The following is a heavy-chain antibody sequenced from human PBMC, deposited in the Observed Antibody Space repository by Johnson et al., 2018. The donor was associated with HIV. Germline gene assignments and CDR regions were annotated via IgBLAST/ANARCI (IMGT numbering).Heavy chain of an antibody. CDR2: LSGSCDST. Sequence: VQLVESGGGVVQPGRSLRLSCAASGFTFNNYAMSCVRQAPGKGLEWVSALSGSCDSTYFADSLKVRFTISRDNSRNTLYLQMNSLRAEDTAIYYCAKDGPFGGNYLIGHDAFDIWGQGTMVTVSS. CDR3: AKDGPFGGNYLIGHDAFDI. V-gene: IGHV3-23*04. J-gene: IGHJ3*02. CDR1: GFTFNNYA. D-gene: IGHD1-7*01.